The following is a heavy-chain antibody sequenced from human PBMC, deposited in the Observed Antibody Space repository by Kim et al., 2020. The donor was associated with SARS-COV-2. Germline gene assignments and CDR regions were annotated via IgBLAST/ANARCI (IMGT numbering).Heavy chain of an antibody. J-gene: IGHJ6*02. V-gene: IGHV3-9*01. D-gene: IGHD1-20*01. CDR3: AKDSYNCGYHSVAHYYGMEV. Sequence: GRFTISRDNAKNSLYLQMNSLRPEDTALYYCAKDSYNCGYHSVAHYYGMEVWGRGTAVTVSS.